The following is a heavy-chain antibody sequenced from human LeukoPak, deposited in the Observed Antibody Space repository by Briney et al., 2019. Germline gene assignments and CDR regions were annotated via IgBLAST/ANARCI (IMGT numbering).Heavy chain of an antibody. D-gene: IGHD6-19*01. V-gene: IGHV4-4*02. CDR3: ARGVIAVAGPIDS. CDR2: INHSGSVT. CDR1: GGSISSNNW. Sequence: PSGTLSLTCTASGGSISSNNWWNWVRQPPGKGLEWIGEINHSGSVTNYNPSLRSRVTISVDKSKNQFSLNLNSVTAADTAVYFCARGVIAVAGPIDSWGQGTLVTVSS. J-gene: IGHJ4*02.